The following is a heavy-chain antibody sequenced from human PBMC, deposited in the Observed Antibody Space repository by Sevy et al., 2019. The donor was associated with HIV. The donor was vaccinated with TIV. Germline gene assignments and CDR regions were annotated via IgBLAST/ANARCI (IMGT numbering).Heavy chain of an antibody. CDR2: IYKTGST. CDR1: GGSVSSGTYY. Sequence: SETLSLSCSVSGGSVSSGTYYWSWIRQPPGKGLEWIGHIYKTGSTNYKLSLQSRVTISVDTSTNQFSLRRRSVTAAETAVYYCAGVPRGQLWYSGSLGGYYYHMDVWGKGTTVTVSS. CDR3: AGVPRGQLWYSGSLGGYYYHMDV. D-gene: IGHD3-16*01. J-gene: IGHJ6*03. V-gene: IGHV4-61*01.